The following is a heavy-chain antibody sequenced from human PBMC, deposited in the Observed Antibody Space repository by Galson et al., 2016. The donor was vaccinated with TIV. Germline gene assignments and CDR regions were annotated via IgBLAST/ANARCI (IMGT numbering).Heavy chain of an antibody. D-gene: IGHD3-9*01. CDR1: GFTFNYHG. CDR2: AWYDGSSA. Sequence: SLRLSCAASGFTFNYHGIHWVRQAPGKGLEWLAVAWYDGSSAYYADSVKGRFTISRDNSKNTVFLQMNSLRAEDTAVYYCARNFPIDAILAAYYFDYWGHGTLVTVSS. CDR3: ARNFPIDAILAAYYFDY. J-gene: IGHJ4*01. V-gene: IGHV3-33*01.